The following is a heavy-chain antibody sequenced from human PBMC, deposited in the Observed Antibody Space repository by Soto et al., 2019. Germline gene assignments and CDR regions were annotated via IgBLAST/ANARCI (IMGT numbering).Heavy chain of an antibody. J-gene: IGHJ6*02. D-gene: IGHD1-1*01. CDR2: IVVGSGNT. V-gene: IGHV1-58*01. Sequence: QMQLVQSGPEVKKPGTSVKVSCKASGFTFTSSAVQWVRQARGQRLEWIGWIVVGSGNTNYAQKFQERVTITRDMSKSTADMEMGRLRSEDGAEHYGAATAATGGMDVWGQGTTVTVSS. CDR1: GFTFTSSA. CDR3: AATAATGGMDV.